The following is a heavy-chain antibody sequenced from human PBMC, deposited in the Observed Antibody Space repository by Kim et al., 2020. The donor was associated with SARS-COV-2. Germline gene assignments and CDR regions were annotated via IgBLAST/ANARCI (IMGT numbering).Heavy chain of an antibody. V-gene: IGHV4-59*08. CDR2: IYYSGST. D-gene: IGHD6-13*01. CDR3: ARQAAAGTLFDY. Sequence: SETLSLTCTVSGGSISSYYWSWIRQPPGKGLEWIGYIYYSGSTNYNPSLTSRVTISVDTSKNQFSLKLSSVTAADTAVYYCARQAAAGTLFDYWGQGTLVTVSS. J-gene: IGHJ4*02. CDR1: GGSISSYY.